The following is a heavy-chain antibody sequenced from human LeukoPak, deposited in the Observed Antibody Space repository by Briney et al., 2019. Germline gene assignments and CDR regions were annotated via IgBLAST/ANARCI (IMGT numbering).Heavy chain of an antibody. J-gene: IGHJ4*02. V-gene: IGHV4-34*01. CDR2: IYYSGST. Sequence: SETLSLTCAVYGGSFSGYYWTWIRQPPGKGLEWIGSIYYSGSTYYNPSLKSRVTISVDTSKNQFSLKLNSVTATDTAVYYCARHYGPWGQGTLVTVSS. CDR3: ARHYGP. CDR1: GGSFSGYY. D-gene: IGHD3-16*01.